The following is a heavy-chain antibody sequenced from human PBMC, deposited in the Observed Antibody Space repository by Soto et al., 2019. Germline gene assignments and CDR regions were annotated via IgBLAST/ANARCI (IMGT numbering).Heavy chain of an antibody. CDR1: GGFVNSDTHS. CDR3: ARHLPLGYCSGGSCFHNWFDP. J-gene: IGHJ5*02. CDR2: IYSGGST. Sequence: SETLSLTCTVSGGFVNSDTHSWSWIRQTPGKRLEWIGFIYSGGSTKNPSLRSRVTMSVDTSKNQFSLKLSSVTAADTAVYYCARHLPLGYCSGGSCFHNWFDPWGQGTLVTVSS. V-gene: IGHV4-61*01. D-gene: IGHD2-15*01.